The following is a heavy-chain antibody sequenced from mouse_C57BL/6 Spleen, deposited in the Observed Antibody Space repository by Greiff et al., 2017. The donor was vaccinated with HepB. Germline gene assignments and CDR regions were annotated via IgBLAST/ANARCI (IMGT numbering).Heavy chain of an antibody. D-gene: IGHD1-1*01. V-gene: IGHV10-3*01. J-gene: IGHJ4*01. Sequence: EVMLVESGGGLVQPKGSLKLSCAASGFTFNTYAMHWVRQAPGKGLEWVARIRSKSSNYATYYADSVKDRFTISRDDSQSILYLQMNNLKTEDTAMYYCVRGNYYGSSSYAMDYWGQGTSVTVSS. CDR3: VRGNYYGSSSYAMDY. CDR2: IRSKSSNYAT. CDR1: GFTFNTYA.